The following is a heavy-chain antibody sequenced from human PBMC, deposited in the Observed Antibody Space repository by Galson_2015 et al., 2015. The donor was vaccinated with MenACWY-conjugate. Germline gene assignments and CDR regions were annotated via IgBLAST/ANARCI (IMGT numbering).Heavy chain of an antibody. Sequence: SLRLSCAAAGFTFNSYSMNWVRQAPGKGLEWVSSISTESFSTYYADAVKGRFTISRDNAKDSLYLQMNSLRVEDTAVYYCARSYGDYYYGTDVWGQGTTVTVSS. CDR3: ARSYGDYYYGTDV. V-gene: IGHV3-21*01. CDR2: ISTESFST. D-gene: IGHD4-17*01. CDR1: GFTFNSYS. J-gene: IGHJ6*02.